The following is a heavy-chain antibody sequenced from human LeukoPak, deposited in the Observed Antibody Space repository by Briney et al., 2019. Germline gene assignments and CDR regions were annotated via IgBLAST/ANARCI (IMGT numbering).Heavy chain of an antibody. Sequence: GGSLRLSCAVSGFTFSDYWTNWVRQAPGKGLEWVASIRQDGGEKSYVDSVKGRFTISRDNTKRSLYLQMSSLRAEDTAVYYCARDGTAAGLYFDLWGQGTLVTVSS. CDR2: IRQDGGEK. D-gene: IGHD6-13*01. CDR1: GFTFSDYW. J-gene: IGHJ4*01. CDR3: ARDGTAAGLYFDL. V-gene: IGHV3-7*01.